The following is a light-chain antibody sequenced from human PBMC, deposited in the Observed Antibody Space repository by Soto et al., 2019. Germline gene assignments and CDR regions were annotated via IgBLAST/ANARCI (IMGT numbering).Light chain of an antibody. CDR2: RIF. CDR3: LQHYSWPWT. J-gene: IGKJ1*01. V-gene: IGKV3-15*01. CDR1: QSVSGY. Sequence: EIVMTQSPGTVSVFPGKTVTLPCRASQSVSGYLDWFHQKPGQAPRLVLLRIFTRAIGVPARFSGSGSETEFTLTISGLQSEDSGVYYCLQHYSWPWTFGQGTKVDIK.